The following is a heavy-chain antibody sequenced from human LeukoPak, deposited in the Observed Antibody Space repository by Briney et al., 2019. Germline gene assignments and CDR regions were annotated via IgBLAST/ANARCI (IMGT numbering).Heavy chain of an antibody. CDR1: GFTVSSNY. V-gene: IGHV3-53*01. J-gene: IGHJ4*02. CDR3: ARDGYDSNGYSGY. D-gene: IGHD3-22*01. CDR2: IYSGGTT. Sequence: GGSLRLSCAASGFTVSSNYKTWVRQAPGKWLEWVSVIYSGGTTHYADSVKGRFTISRDNSKNTLYLQMNSLRAEDTAVYYCARDGYDSNGYSGYWGQGTLVTVSS.